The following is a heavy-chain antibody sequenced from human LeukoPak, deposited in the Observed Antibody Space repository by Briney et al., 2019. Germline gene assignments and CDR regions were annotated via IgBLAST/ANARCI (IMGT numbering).Heavy chain of an antibody. Sequence: SETLSLTCTVSGGSIRTSDYYWAWIRQPPGRGLEWIGTIHYSGSTFYKPPLKSRLTVSADTSRNQFYMKLSSVTAADTAVYYCARLLEVSSTFDPWGQGTLVTVSS. CDR2: IHYSGST. CDR1: GGSIRTSDYY. J-gene: IGHJ5*02. CDR3: ARLLEVSSTFDP. V-gene: IGHV4-39*01. D-gene: IGHD5/OR15-5a*01.